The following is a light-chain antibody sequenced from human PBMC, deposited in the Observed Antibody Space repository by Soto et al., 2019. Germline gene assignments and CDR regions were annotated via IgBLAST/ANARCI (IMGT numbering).Light chain of an antibody. V-gene: IGLV1-47*01. Sequence: QSVLTQPPSTSGTPGQRVTISCSGSSPNIGSNHVYWYQQFPGMAPNLLMNRSDQRPAGVPHRFSGSKSGTSASLANSGLRSDDEADYYCSARDDSLSGVVFGGGTKLTVL. CDR3: SARDDSLSGVV. CDR2: RSD. J-gene: IGLJ2*01. CDR1: SPNIGSNH.